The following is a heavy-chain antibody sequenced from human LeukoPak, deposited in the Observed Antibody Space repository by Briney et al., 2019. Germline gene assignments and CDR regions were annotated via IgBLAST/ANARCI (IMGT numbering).Heavy chain of an antibody. CDR1: GLNFSSRW. CDR3: ARDVLGRSGEQLDY. Sequence: SGGSLRLSCAASGLNFSSRWMNWVRQAPGQGLEWVASIKEDGSEKHYVDSVKGRFTISRDNGKNSLYLQMNSLRAEDTAVYYCARDVLGRSGEQLDYWGQGTLVTVSS. J-gene: IGHJ4*02. D-gene: IGHD3-3*01. V-gene: IGHV3-7*03. CDR2: IKEDGSEK.